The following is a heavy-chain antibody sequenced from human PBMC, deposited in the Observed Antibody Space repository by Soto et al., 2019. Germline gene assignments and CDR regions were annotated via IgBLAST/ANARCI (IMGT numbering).Heavy chain of an antibody. CDR2: ISIGSGSI. Sequence: EVHLVESGGGLVQPGGSLRVSCAASGFTFSHYARHWVRQAPGKGLEWVSYISIGSGSIFYADSVKGRVTISRDDAKNSLYLQMNTMRDEETAVYYCVRDDRWAVDLWGQGTMVTVSS. CDR3: VRDDRWAVDL. V-gene: IGHV3-48*02. J-gene: IGHJ3*01. D-gene: IGHD3-22*01. CDR1: GFTFSHYA.